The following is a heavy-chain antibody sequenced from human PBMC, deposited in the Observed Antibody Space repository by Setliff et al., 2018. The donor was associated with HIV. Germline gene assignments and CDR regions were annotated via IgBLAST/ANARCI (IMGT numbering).Heavy chain of an antibody. CDR3: AREGSNPFRYFFDF. CDR1: GYTFTGYY. D-gene: IGHD4-4*01. CDR2: INPNSGGT. Sequence: ASVKVSCKASGYTFTGYYIYWVRQAPGQGLQWVGWINPNSGGTKYPQRLQGRVAMTRDTSTRTVYMDLTRLRSDDTAVYYCAREGSNPFRYFFDFWGQGALVTVSS. V-gene: IGHV1-2*02. J-gene: IGHJ4*02.